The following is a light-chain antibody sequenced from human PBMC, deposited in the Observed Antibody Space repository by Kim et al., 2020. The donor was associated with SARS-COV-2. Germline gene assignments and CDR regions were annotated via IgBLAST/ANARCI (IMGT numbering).Light chain of an antibody. CDR1: NSDIGNYDF. CDR3: SSNKSRSTLYV. J-gene: IGLJ1*01. Sequence: QSALTQPASVSGSPGQSITISCTGSNSDIGNYDFVSWYQQRPGDAPKLIIYNVDIRPSGVSNRFSASKSGNTASLTISGLQFEDEADYYCSSNKSRSTLYVFGSGTKVTVL. V-gene: IGLV2-14*01. CDR2: NVD.